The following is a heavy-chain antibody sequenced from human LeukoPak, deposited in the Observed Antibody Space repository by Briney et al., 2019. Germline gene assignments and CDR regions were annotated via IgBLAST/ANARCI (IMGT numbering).Heavy chain of an antibody. V-gene: IGHV3-53*01. CDR3: ARDYYGSGSYGGFDY. CDR1: GFTFSNYA. Sequence: PGGSLRLSCAASGFTFSNYAMSWVRQAPGKGLEWVSVIYSGGSTYYADSVKGRFTISRDNSKNTLYLQTNSLRAEDTAVYYCARDYYGSGSYGGFDYWGQGTLVTVSS. CDR2: IYSGGST. D-gene: IGHD3-10*01. J-gene: IGHJ4*02.